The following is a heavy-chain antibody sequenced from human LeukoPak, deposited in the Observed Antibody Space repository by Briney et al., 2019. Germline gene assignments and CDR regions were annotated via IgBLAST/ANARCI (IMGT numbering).Heavy chain of an antibody. V-gene: IGHV3-15*01. CDR3: TTGPQQLVPYYFDC. Sequence: GGSLRLSCAASGFTFSNALMSWVRQAPGKGLEWVGRIKSKTDGGTTDYAAPVKGRFTISRDDSKNTLYLQMNSLKTEDTAVYYCTTGPQQLVPYYFDCWGQGTLVTVSS. J-gene: IGHJ4*02. D-gene: IGHD6-13*01. CDR2: IKSKTDGGTT. CDR1: GFTFSNAL.